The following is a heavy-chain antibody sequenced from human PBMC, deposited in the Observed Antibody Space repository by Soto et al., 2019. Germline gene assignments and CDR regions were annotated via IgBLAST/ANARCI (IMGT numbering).Heavy chain of an antibody. CDR2: ISAYNGNT. CDR3: GISIRYGRFFNY. D-gene: IGHD2-21*01. Sequence: ASVKVSCKASGYTFTSYGISLVRQAPGQGLEWMGWISAYNGNTNYAQKLQRRVTMTTDTSTSTAYMELRSLRSDDTAVYYCGISIRYGRFFNYWGQGTLVTVSS. J-gene: IGHJ4*02. V-gene: IGHV1-18*04. CDR1: GYTFTSYG.